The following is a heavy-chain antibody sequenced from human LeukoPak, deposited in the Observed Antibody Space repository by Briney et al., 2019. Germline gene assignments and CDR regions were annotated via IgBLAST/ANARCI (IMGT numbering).Heavy chain of an antibody. V-gene: IGHV4-30-2*01. CDR2: IYHSGST. CDR3: ARRPENLYCSSTSCHHAFDI. Sequence: SQTLSLTCTVSGGSISSGGYYWSWIRQPPGKGLEWIGYIYHSGSTYYNPSLKSRVTISVDTSKNQFSLKLSSVTAADTAVYYCARRPENLYCSSTSCHHAFDIWGQGTMVTVSS. CDR1: GGSISSGGYY. D-gene: IGHD2-2*01. J-gene: IGHJ3*02.